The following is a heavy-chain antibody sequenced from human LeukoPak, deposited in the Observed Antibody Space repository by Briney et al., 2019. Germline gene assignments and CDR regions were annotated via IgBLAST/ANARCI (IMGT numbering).Heavy chain of an antibody. V-gene: IGHV3-23*01. CDR1: GFTFSGYA. D-gene: IGHD4-23*01. J-gene: IGHJ4*02. Sequence: GGSLRLSCGASGFTFSGYAMSWVRQAPGKGLEWVSGISGRGDNTYYADSVKGLFTISRDNSKNTLRLQMNSLRDEDTAVYYCAKRVQGNTGPFHCWGQGTLASVSS. CDR2: ISGRGDNT. CDR3: AKRVQGNTGPFHC.